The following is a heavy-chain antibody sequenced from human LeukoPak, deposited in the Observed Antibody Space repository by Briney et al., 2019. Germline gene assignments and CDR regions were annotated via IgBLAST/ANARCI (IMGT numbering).Heavy chain of an antibody. CDR1: SGSFSGYY. CDR3: ARVISGYGRRFDY. CDR2: INHSGST. Sequence: SETLSLTCAVYSGSFSGYYWSWIRQPPGKGLEWIGEINHSGSTNYNPSLKSRVTISVDTSKNQFSLKLSSVTAADTAVYYCARVISGYGRRFDYWGQGTLVTVSS. V-gene: IGHV4-34*01. D-gene: IGHD5-18*01. J-gene: IGHJ4*02.